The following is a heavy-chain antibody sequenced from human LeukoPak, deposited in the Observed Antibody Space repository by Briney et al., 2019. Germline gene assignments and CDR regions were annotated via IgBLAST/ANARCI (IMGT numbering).Heavy chain of an antibody. CDR2: INHSGST. CDR1: GGSISSSSYY. V-gene: IGHV4-39*07. Sequence: PSETLSLTCTVSGGSISSSSYYWGWIRQPPGKGLEWIGEINHSGSTNYNPSLKSRVTISVDTSKNQFSLKLSSVTAADTAVYYCARGLLWFGELSRLNWFDPWGQGTLVTVSS. D-gene: IGHD3-10*01. J-gene: IGHJ5*02. CDR3: ARGLLWFGELSRLNWFDP.